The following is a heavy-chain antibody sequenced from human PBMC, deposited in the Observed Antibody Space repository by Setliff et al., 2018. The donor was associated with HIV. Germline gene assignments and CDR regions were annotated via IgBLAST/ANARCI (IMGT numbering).Heavy chain of an antibody. Sequence: ASETLSLTCTVSGGSISSGNYYWNWIRQPAGKGLEWIGHIYASGSTNYNPSLKSRVTISVDTSKNQFSLKLSSVTAADTAVYYCARGEYYSYYYMDVWGKGTTVTVSS. CDR3: ARGEYYSYYYMDV. CDR2: IYASGST. CDR1: GGSISSGNYY. J-gene: IGHJ6*03. V-gene: IGHV4-61*09.